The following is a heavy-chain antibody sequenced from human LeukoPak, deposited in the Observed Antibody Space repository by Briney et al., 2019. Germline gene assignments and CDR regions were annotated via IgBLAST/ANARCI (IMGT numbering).Heavy chain of an antibody. D-gene: IGHD3-22*01. J-gene: IGHJ4*02. Sequence: GGSLRLSCAASGFTFSSYSMNWVRQAPGKGLEWASSISSSSSYIYYADSVKGRFTISRDNAKNSLYLQMNSLRAEDTAVYYCARDLGYDTYFDYWGQGTLVTVSS. CDR2: ISSSSSYI. CDR1: GFTFSSYS. V-gene: IGHV3-21*01. CDR3: ARDLGYDTYFDY.